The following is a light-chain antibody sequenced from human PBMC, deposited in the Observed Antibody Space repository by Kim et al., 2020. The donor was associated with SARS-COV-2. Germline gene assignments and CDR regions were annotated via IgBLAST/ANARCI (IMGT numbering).Light chain of an antibody. CDR2: GAS. J-gene: IGKJ1*01. V-gene: IGKV3-20*01. Sequence: EIVLTQSPGTLSLSPGERATLSCRASQSVSSSYLAWYQQKPGQAPRFIIYGASSRATGIPDRFSGSGSGTDFTLTISRLEPEDFAVYYCKQYGRTFGQGTKVDIK. CDR1: QSVSSSY. CDR3: KQYGRT.